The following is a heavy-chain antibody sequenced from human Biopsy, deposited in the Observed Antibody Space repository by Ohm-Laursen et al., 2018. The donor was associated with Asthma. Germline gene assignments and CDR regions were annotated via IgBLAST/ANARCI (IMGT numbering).Heavy chain of an antibody. CDR1: GVSINSYH. D-gene: IGHD2-15*01. V-gene: IGHV4-59*01. CDR3: AGFCSGGNCPDH. CDR2: IHYSGST. J-gene: IGHJ4*02. Sequence: SQTLSLTCTVSGVSINSYHWTWVRQPPAKGLEWIGNIHYSGSTHSSPSLTRRLPLSLDTAKSQISLRLSSVIAADKVVYYCAGFCSGGNCPDHWGQGALVTVSS.